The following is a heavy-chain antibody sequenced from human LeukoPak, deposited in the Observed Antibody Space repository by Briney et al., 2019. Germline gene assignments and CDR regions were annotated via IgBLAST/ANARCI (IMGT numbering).Heavy chain of an antibody. D-gene: IGHD5-18*01. J-gene: IGHJ4*02. CDR3: ARSYAGGYRYGWYYFDY. Sequence: TGGSLRLSCAASGFTFSSYEMNLVRQAPGKGLEGVSYISSSGSTIYYADSVKGRFTTSSDNAKNSLYLQMNTLRAEDTAVYYCARSYAGGYRYGWYYFDYWGQGTLVTVSS. CDR1: GFTFSSYE. CDR2: ISSSGSTI. V-gene: IGHV3-48*03.